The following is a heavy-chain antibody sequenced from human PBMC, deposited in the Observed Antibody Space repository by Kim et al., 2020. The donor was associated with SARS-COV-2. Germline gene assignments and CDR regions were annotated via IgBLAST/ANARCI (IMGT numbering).Heavy chain of an antibody. CDR2: GST. D-gene: IGHD3-10*01. Sequence: GSTNYNPSLKSRVTISVDKSKNQFSLKLSSVTAADTAVYYCARRRGMLDYWGQGTLVTVSS. CDR3: ARRRGMLDY. V-gene: IGHV4-4*02. J-gene: IGHJ4*02.